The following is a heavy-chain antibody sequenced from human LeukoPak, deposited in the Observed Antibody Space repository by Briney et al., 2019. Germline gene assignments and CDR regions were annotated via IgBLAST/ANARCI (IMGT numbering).Heavy chain of an antibody. V-gene: IGHV3-7*01. CDR1: GFTFSSQW. J-gene: IGHJ6*03. CDR3: AREHYFYHMDG. Sequence: GGSLRLSCEVSGFTFSSQWMSWVRQAPGKGLEWVANVNQGGTEKYYVDSAKGRFTISRDNAENSLYLQMNSLRAEDTAVYYCAREHYFYHMDGWGEGTTVTVSS. CDR2: VNQGGTEK.